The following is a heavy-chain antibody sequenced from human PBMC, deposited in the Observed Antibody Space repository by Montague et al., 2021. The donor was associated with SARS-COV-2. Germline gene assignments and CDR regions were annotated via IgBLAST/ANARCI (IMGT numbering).Heavy chain of an antibody. CDR1: GDSISSLHYY. CDR2: VFYRGST. V-gene: IGHV4-39*01. CDR3: ARRAGVVGDTRFDY. J-gene: IGHJ4*01. D-gene: IGHD1-26*01. Sequence: SETLSLTRTVSGDSISSLHYYWGWIRQSPGKGLEWIGNVFYRGSTXYKPSLRSRVTISVDTSKNQFALRLRSVTATDAAIYYCARRAGVVGDTRFDYWGQGILVPVSS.